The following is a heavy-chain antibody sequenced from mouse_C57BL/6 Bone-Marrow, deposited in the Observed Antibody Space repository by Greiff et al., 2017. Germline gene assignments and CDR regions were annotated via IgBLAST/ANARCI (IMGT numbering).Heavy chain of an antibody. V-gene: IGHV1-54*01. CDR1: GYAFTNYL. CDR3: ARRLTGSAEYYFDY. CDR2: INPGSGGT. Sequence: VQLQQSGAELVRPGTSVKVSCKASGYAFTNYLLEWVKQRPGQGLEWIGVINPGSGGTNYNEKFKGKATLTADKSSSTAYMQLSSLTSEDSAVYCCARRLTGSAEYYFDYWGQGTTLTVSS. D-gene: IGHD4-1*01. J-gene: IGHJ2*01.